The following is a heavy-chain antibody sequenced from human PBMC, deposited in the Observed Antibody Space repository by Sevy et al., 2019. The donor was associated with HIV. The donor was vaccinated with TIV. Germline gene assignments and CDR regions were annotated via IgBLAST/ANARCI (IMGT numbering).Heavy chain of an antibody. V-gene: IGHV3-49*04. CDR2: FKRKADGGTL. D-gene: IGHD1-1*01. CDR1: GFTFTDYA. CDR3: TRWKGAKSVFDY. J-gene: IGHJ4*02. Sequence: GGSLRLSCTASGFTFTDYAMNWVRQSPGKGLEWVAFFKRKADGGTLDHAASVKGRFTISRDDSKNIAYLQMNDLKTADTGVYYCTRWKGAKSVFDYWGQGALVTVSS.